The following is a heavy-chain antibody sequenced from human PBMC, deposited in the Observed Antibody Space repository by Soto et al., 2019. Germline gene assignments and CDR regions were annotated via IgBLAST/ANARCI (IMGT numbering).Heavy chain of an antibody. V-gene: IGHV4-39*01. CDR2: IYSSGTS. CDR3: TRRRFGFRGVTTMDV. J-gene: IGHJ6*02. D-gene: IGHD3-10*01. CDR1: GGSLGGSNYF. Sequence: PSETLSLTCTVSGGSLGGSNYFWGWIRPSPGTGLGWVGTIYSSGTSFYSPSLERRITMSLDTSKYQFSLNRGSGSAAGTPVYYCTRRRFGFRGVTTMDVWGPGTKVTVSS.